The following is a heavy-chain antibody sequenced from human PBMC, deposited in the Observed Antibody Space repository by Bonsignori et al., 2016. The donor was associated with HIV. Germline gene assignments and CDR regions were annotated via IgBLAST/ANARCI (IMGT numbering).Heavy chain of an antibody. D-gene: IGHD3-10*01. Sequence: ASVKVSCKASGYTFTSYDINWVRQATGQGLEWMGWMNPNSGNTGYAQKFQGRVTMTRNTSISTAYMELSSLRSEDTAVYYCARSGLWSLGGSGSYYDGNWFDPWGQGTLVTVSS. CDR3: ARSGLWSLGGSGSYYDGNWFDP. J-gene: IGHJ5*02. CDR1: GYTFTSYD. CDR2: MNPNSGNT. V-gene: IGHV1-8*01.